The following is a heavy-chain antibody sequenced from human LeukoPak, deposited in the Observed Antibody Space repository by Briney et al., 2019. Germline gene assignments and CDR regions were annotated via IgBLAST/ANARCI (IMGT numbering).Heavy chain of an antibody. J-gene: IGHJ4*02. CDR3: ARGTTMVRGVIS. Sequence: ASVKVSCKASGYTFTSYDINWVRQATGQGLEWMGWTNPNSGNTGYAQKFQGRVTMTRNTSISTAYMELSSLRSEDTAVYYCARGTTMVRGVISWGQGTLVTVSS. V-gene: IGHV1-8*01. CDR1: GYTFTSYD. CDR2: TNPNSGNT. D-gene: IGHD3-10*01.